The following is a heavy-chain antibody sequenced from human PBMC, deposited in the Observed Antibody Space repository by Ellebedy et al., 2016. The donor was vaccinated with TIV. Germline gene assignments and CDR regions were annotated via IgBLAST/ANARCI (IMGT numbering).Heavy chain of an antibody. CDR2: ISYDESIK. V-gene: IGHV3-30*04. J-gene: IGHJ4*02. CDR3: ARANFYDSSGYFY. D-gene: IGHD3-22*01. CDR1: GFAFSTYA. Sequence: PGGSLRLSCAASGFAFSTYAMHWVRQAPGKGLEWVAVISYDESIKEYGDSVKGRFTISRDNSKNTLFLHMNSLRAEDTALYYCARANFYDSSGYFYWGQGTLVTVSS.